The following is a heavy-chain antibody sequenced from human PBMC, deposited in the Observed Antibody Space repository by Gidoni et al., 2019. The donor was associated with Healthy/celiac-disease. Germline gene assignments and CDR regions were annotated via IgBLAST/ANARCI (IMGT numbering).Heavy chain of an antibody. V-gene: IGHV3-30-3*01. Sequence: QVQLVESGGGVVQPGRSLRLSCAASGFTFSSYAMHWVRPAPGKGLGWVAVISYDGSNKYYADSVKGRFTISRDNSKNTLYLQMNSLRAEDTAVYYCARDLADFWSGYPTNYYYYYGMDVWGQGTTVTVSS. CDR2: ISYDGSNK. D-gene: IGHD3-3*01. CDR3: ARDLADFWSGYPTNYYYYYGMDV. J-gene: IGHJ6*02. CDR1: GFTFSSYA.